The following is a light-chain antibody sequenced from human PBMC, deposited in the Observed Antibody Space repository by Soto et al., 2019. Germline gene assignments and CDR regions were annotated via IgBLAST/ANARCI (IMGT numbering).Light chain of an antibody. CDR3: SSYTNTNSLV. J-gene: IGLJ2*01. CDR2: GVS. V-gene: IGLV2-14*01. Sequence: QSALTQPASVSGSPGQSITISCTATSSDVGDYNYVSWYQQHPGKVPKLMIYGVSNRPSGVSNRFSGSKSGYTASLIISGLQAEDEADYYCSSYTNTNSLVFGGGTKLTVL. CDR1: SSDVGDYNY.